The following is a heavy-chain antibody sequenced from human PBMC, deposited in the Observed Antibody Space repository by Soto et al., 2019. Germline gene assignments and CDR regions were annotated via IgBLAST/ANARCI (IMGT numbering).Heavy chain of an antibody. CDR1: GYTFTSYG. CDR3: ARVPRDYSSDYWSDY. D-gene: IGHD4-4*01. Sequence: QVQLVQSGAEVKKPGASVKVSCKASGYTFTSYGISWVRQAPGQGLEWMGWISAYNGNTNYAQKLQGRVTMTTDTSTSTAYMELRSLRSDVTAVYYCARVPRDYSSDYWSDYWGQGTLVTVSS. J-gene: IGHJ4*02. V-gene: IGHV1-18*01. CDR2: ISAYNGNT.